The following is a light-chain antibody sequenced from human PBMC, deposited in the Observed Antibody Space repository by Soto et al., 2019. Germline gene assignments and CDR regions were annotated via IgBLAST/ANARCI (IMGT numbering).Light chain of an antibody. V-gene: IGKV1-33*01. CDR2: DAS. CDR1: QDISNY. Sequence: DIQMTYVSSGLGASVGEGVTVAWQSSQDISNYLHWYQQKPGKAPKLLIYDASNLETGVPSPFSGSGSGTDSTFTLSSLQPEAIATSYCQQHHNFPRAINCGQGTQREIK. J-gene: IGKJ5*01. CDR3: QQHHNFPRAIN.